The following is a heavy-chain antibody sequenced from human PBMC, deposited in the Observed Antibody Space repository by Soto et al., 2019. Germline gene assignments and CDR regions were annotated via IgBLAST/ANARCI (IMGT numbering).Heavy chain of an antibody. V-gene: IGHV3-48*01. CDR2: ISSSRNTI. CDR3: ARDRLGSYGMDV. J-gene: IGHJ6*02. Sequence: GGSLRLSCAASGFTFSSYSMNWVRQAPGKGLEWVSYISSSRNTIYYADFVKGRFTISRDNAKNSLYLQMNSLRAEDTAMYYCARDRLGSYGMDVWGQGTTVTVSS. CDR1: GFTFSSYS.